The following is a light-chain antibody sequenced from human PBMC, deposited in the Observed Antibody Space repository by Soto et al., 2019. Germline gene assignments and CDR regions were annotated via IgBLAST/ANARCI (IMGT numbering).Light chain of an antibody. J-gene: IGKJ1*01. CDR3: HQRSNWWT. CDR2: DTS. CDR1: QSLSSS. Sequence: PGERATLSCRASQSLSSSLAWYQQKPGQAPRVLIYDTSTRATVIPARFSGSGSGTDFTLTISSLEPEDSAVYYCHQRSNWWTFGQGTRVEIK. V-gene: IGKV3-11*01.